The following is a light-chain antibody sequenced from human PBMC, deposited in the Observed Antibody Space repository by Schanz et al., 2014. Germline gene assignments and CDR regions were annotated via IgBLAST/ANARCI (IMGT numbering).Light chain of an antibody. J-gene: IGLJ1*01. CDR3: SSYGGNLGV. CDR1: SSDVGSYNL. Sequence: QSALTQPASVSGSPGQSITISCTGTSSDVGSYNLVSWYQQHPGKAPKLMIYEVSKRPSGVSTRFSGSKSGNTASLTVSGLQAEDEADYYCSSYGGNLGVFGTGTKLTVL. V-gene: IGLV2-14*02. CDR2: EVS.